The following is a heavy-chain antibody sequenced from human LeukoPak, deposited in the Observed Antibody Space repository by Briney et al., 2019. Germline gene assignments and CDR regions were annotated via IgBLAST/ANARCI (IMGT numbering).Heavy chain of an antibody. Sequence: GRSLRLSCAASGFTFDDYAMHWVRQAPGKGLEWVSGISWNSGSIGYADSVKGRFTISRDNAKNSLYLQMNSLRAEDTALYYCAKGESSGLFDYWGQGTLVTVSS. J-gene: IGHJ4*02. CDR1: GFTFDDYA. CDR3: AKGESSGLFDY. CDR2: ISWNSGSI. V-gene: IGHV3-9*01. D-gene: IGHD6-19*01.